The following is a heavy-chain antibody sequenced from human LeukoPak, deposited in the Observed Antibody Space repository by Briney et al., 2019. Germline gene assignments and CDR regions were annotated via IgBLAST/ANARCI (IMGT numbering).Heavy chain of an antibody. J-gene: IGHJ4*02. CDR1: GYTFTDYF. V-gene: IGHV1-2*02. D-gene: IGHD6-25*01. CDR2: INPNSGGT. CDR3: ARGRPGDYFDY. Sequence: GASVKVSCKASGYTFTDYFMHWVRQAPGQGLEWMGWINPNSGGTSYLQNFQGRVTMTRDTSISTAYMDLSRLRSDDTAVYYCARGRPGDYFDYWGQGTLVTVSS.